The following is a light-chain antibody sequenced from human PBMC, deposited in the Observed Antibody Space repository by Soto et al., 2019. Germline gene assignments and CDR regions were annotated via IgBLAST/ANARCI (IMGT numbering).Light chain of an antibody. J-gene: IGLJ1*01. V-gene: IGLV2-14*01. CDR2: EVS. CDR3: SSYTSSSTLLV. CDR1: SSDVGGYNY. Sequence: QSALTQPASVSGSPGQSITISCTGTSSDVGGYNYVSWYQQHPGKAPKRMIYEVSNRPSGVSNRFSGSKSGNTASLTISGLQAEDEADYYCSSYTSSSTLLVFGTGTKLTVL.